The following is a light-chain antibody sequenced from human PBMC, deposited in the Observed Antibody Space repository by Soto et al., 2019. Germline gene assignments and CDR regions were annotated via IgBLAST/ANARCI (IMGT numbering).Light chain of an antibody. Sequence: QSVLTQSPSASASLGASVKLTCTLSSGHSSYAIAWHQQQPEKGPRYLMKLNSDGSHSKGDGIPDRFSGSSSGAERYLTISSLQSEDKADYFCQTWGTGILVFGGGTKVTVL. V-gene: IGLV4-69*01. CDR2: LNSDGSH. CDR3: QTWGTGILV. J-gene: IGLJ2*01. CDR1: SGHSSYA.